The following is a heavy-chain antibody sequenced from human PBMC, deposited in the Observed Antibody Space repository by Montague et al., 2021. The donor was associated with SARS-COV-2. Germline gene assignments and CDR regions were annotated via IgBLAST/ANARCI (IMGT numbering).Heavy chain of an antibody. CDR3: ARAGGFYDYWSGYSSSAGFFDH. CDR1: GGSVSSYY. V-gene: IGHV4-59*02. CDR2: IYYSWSA. D-gene: IGHD3-3*01. Sequence: SETLSLTCTVSGGSVSSYYWSWIRQSPAKGLQLLGYIYYSWSADYNPSLKSRVTMSVYTSKNKLSLRLNSVTTADTAVYFCARAGGFYDYWSGYSSSAGFFDHWGQGILVTVSS. J-gene: IGHJ5*02.